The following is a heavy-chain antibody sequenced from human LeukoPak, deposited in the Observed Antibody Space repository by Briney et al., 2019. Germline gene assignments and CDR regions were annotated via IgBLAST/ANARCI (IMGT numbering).Heavy chain of an antibody. V-gene: IGHV3-48*03. CDR3: AELGITMIGGV. CDR2: ISSSGSTI. CDR1: GFTFSSYE. Sequence: GGFLRLSCAASGFTFSSYEMNWVRQAPGKGLEWVSYISSSGSTIYYADSVKGRFTISRDNAKNSLYLQMNSLRAEDTAVCYCAELGITMIGGVWGKGTTVTISS. D-gene: IGHD3-10*02. J-gene: IGHJ6*04.